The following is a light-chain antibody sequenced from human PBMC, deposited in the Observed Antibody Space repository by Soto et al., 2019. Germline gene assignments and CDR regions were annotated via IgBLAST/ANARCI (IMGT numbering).Light chain of an antibody. J-gene: IGKJ1*01. Sequence: EIVFTQSPGTLSLSPGERATLSCRASQSVSSYYLAWYQQKPGQAPRLLIYAASSRATGIPDRFSGGGSGTDFTLTISRLEPEDFAVYYCQQCGISPWTFGQGSMVDIK. CDR2: AAS. V-gene: IGKV3-20*01. CDR1: QSVSSYY. CDR3: QQCGISPWT.